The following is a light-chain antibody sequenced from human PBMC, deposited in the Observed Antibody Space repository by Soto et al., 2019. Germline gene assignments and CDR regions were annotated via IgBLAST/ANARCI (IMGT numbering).Light chain of an antibody. CDR2: DNG. CDR3: AAWDDSLSWV. J-gene: IGLJ3*02. Sequence: QSVLTQPPSVSAAPGQKVTISCSGSSSNIGSNYVSWYQQLPGTAPKLLIYDNGKRPSGIPDRFSGSQSGTSATLGITGLQTGDEADYYCAAWDDSLSWVFGGGTKLTVL. CDR1: SSNIGSNY. V-gene: IGLV1-51*01.